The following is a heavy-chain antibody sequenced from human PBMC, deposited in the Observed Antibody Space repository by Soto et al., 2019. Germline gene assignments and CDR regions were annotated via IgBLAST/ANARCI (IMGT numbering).Heavy chain of an antibody. CDR1: GFTFSSYG. Sequence: GGSLRLSCAASGFTFSSYGMHWVRQAPCKGLEWVAVIWYDGSNKYYADSVKGRFTISRDNSKNTLYLQMNSLRAEDTAVYYCAGGSQYYYDSSAPRDFQHWGQGTLVTVSS. D-gene: IGHD3-22*01. V-gene: IGHV3-33*01. CDR2: IWYDGSNK. J-gene: IGHJ1*01. CDR3: AGGSQYYYDSSAPRDFQH.